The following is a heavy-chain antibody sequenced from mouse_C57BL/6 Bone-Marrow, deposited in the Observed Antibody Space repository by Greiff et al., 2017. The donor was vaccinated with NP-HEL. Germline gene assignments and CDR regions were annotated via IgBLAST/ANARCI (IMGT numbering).Heavy chain of an antibody. Sequence: QVQLKESGPGLVQPSQSLSITCTVSGFSLTSYGVHWVRQSPGKGLEWLGVIWSGGSTDYNAAFISRLSISKDNSKSQVFFKMNSLQADDTAIYYCARNRDGYYKFAYWGQGTLVTVSA. D-gene: IGHD2-3*01. V-gene: IGHV2-2*01. CDR1: GFSLTSYG. J-gene: IGHJ3*01. CDR2: IWSGGST. CDR3: ARNRDGYYKFAY.